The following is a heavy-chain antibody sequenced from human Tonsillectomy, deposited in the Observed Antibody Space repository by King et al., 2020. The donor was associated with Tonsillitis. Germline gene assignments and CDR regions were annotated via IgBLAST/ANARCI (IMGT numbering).Heavy chain of an antibody. D-gene: IGHD6-25*01. CDR1: GFTFSNYW. CDR3: AKGGSSGDD. J-gene: IGHJ4*02. Sequence: VQLVESGGGLVQPGGSLRLSCAASGFTFSNYWMHWVRKAPGKGLVWVSRINGDGSDAVYADSVKGRFTISGDNAKSTLYLQMNSLRAEDTAVYYCAKGGSSGDDWGQGTRVTVSS. CDR2: INGDGSDA. V-gene: IGHV3-74*01.